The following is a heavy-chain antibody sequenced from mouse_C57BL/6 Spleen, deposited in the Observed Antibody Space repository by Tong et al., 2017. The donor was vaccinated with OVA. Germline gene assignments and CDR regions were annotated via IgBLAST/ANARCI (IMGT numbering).Heavy chain of an antibody. CDR2: ISHGGGCT. V-gene: IGHV5-6*01. CDR3: IRRERYDESGFAS. Sequence: EVQLQESGGDLVKPGGSLKVSCAASGFTFSSYGMSWVRQTPDKRLEWVARISHGGGCTYYPDSVKGRFTISRDNATITLYLRMSSLTSEDSAMSYCIRRERYDESGFASWGPGTLVTVSA. J-gene: IGHJ3*01. CDR1: GFTFSSYG. D-gene: IGHD2-14*01.